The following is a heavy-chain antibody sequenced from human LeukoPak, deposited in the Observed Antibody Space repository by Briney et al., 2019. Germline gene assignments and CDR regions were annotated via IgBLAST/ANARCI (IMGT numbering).Heavy chain of an antibody. D-gene: IGHD1-26*01. CDR2: ISSSGSTI. CDR3: ASGSYSGFGY. V-gene: IGHV3-48*03. J-gene: IGHJ4*02. Sequence: PGGSLRLSCAASGFTFSSYEMNWVRQAPGKGLEWVSYISSSGSTIYYADSVKGRFTISRDNAKNSLYLQMNSLRAEDTAVYYCASGSYSGFGYWGQGTLVTVSS. CDR1: GFTFSSYE.